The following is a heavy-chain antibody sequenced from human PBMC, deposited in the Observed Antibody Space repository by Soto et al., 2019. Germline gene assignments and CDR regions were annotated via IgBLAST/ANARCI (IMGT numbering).Heavy chain of an antibody. CDR3: ARDSLGRGDDLDY. J-gene: IGHJ4*02. D-gene: IGHD5-12*01. CDR1: GFTFSSYG. CDR2: IWNDGSEK. Sequence: QVQLVESGGGVVQPGRSLRLSCAASGFTFSSYGMHWVRQAPGKGLEWVAVIWNDGSEKYYEDSVKGRFTISRENSKSTLYLQMNSLRDEDTAVYYCARDSLGRGDDLDYWGQGTLVTVSS. V-gene: IGHV3-33*01.